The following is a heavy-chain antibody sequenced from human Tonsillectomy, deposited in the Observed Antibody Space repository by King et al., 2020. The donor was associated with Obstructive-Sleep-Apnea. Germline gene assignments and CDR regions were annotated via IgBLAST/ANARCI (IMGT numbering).Heavy chain of an antibody. D-gene: IGHD3-3*01. J-gene: IGHJ4*02. CDR2: ISAYTGYT. V-gene: IGHV1-18*01. Sequence: QLVQSGAEVKKPGASVKVSCKASGYTFTNYHITWVRQAPGQGLEWMGWISAYTGYTNYAQKLQGRVTMTTDTSTSTAYLELRSLRSDDTAVYYCARDGYRGRDSEYDFYNPRYSDYWGQGTLVTVSS. CDR1: GYTFTNYH. CDR3: ARDGYRGRDSEYDFYNPRYSDY.